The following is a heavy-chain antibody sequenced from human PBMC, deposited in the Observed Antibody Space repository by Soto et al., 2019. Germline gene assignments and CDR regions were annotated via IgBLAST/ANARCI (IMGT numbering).Heavy chain of an antibody. Sequence: SETLSLTCTVSGGSISSSSYYWGWIRQPPGKGLEWIGSIFYSGSTYYNPSLKSRVTISVDTSKNQFSLKLSSVTAADTAVYYCAREDAVGGYKLFDYWGQGTLVTAPQ. J-gene: IGHJ4*02. CDR3: AREDAVGGYKLFDY. CDR1: GGSISSSSYY. V-gene: IGHV4-39*02. CDR2: IFYSGST. D-gene: IGHD1-26*01.